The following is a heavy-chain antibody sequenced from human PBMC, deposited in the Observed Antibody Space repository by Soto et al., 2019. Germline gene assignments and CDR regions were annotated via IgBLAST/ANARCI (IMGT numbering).Heavy chain of an antibody. CDR2: ISDSGYYT. D-gene: IGHD2-15*01. J-gene: IGHJ4*02. CDR3: AKKYCSGAGCPQYYFDF. Sequence: GGSLRLSCAASGFTFSSYAMNWVRQAPGKGLEWVSVISDSGYYTYYGDSVKGRFTISRDNSKNTLHLQMDSLRAEDTAVYYCAKKYCSGAGCPQYYFDFWGQGTLVTVSS. CDR1: GFTFSSYA. V-gene: IGHV3-23*01.